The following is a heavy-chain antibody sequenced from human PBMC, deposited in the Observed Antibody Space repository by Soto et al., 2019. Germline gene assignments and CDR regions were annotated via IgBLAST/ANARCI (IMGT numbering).Heavy chain of an antibody. CDR2: FSLSGTT. CDR3: ARGMTPPGAPAWYYFDS. J-gene: IGHJ4*02. CDR1: GASLTGTSY. Sequence: PSETLSLTCTVSGASLTGTSYWSWIRQPAGKGLEWIGRFSLSGTTNYNPSLRSRVTMSADVSKNQFSLRLTSVTAADTALYYCARGMTPPGAPAWYYFDSWGQGTLVTVSS. D-gene: IGHD2-8*02. V-gene: IGHV4-4*07.